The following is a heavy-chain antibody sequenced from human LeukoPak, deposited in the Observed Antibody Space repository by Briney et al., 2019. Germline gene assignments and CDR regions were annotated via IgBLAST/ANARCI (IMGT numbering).Heavy chain of an antibody. V-gene: IGHV1-24*01. D-gene: IGHD3-3*01. CDR1: GYTLTELS. CDR2: FDPEDGET. CDR3: ATGTPSTYDFWSVADY. Sequence: GASVKVSCEVSGYTLTELSMHWVRQAPGKGLEWMGGFDPEDGETIYAQKFQGRVTMTEDTSTDTAYMELSSLRSEDTAVYYRATGTPSTYDFWSVADYWGQGTLVTVSS. J-gene: IGHJ4*02.